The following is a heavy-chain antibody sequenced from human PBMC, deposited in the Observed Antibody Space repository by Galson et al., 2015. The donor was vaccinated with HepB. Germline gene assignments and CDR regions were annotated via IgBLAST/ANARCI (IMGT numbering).Heavy chain of an antibody. CDR2: IYYSGST. CDR3: ARLGLHDYGDYSGNY. V-gene: IGHV4-39*01. D-gene: IGHD4-17*01. J-gene: IGHJ4*02. CDR1: GGSISSRSYY. Sequence: SETLSLTCPVSGGSISSRSYYCGWIRQPPGKGLEWIGSIYYSGSTYYNPSLKSRVTISVDTSKNQFSLKLSSVTAADTAVYYCARLGLHDYGDYSGNYWGQGTLVTVSS.